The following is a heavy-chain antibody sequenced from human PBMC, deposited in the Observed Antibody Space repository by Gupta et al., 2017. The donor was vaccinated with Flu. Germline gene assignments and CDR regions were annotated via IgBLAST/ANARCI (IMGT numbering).Heavy chain of an antibody. V-gene: IGHV1-18*01. CDR1: GYTFTSYG. CDR3: ARSRPGAPATWLDDY. Sequence: QVQLVQSGAAVKKPGASVKVSCKASGYTFTSYGISWVRQAPGQGLEWMGWISAYNGNTNYAQKLQGRVTMTTDTSTSTAYMELRRMRSAETAVYYCARSRPGAPATWLDDYGGQGTMVTVSS. J-gene: IGHJ4*02. CDR2: ISAYNGNT. D-gene: IGHD3-22*01.